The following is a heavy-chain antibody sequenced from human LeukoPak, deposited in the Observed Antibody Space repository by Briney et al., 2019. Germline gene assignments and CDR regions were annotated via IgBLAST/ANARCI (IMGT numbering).Heavy chain of an antibody. CDR3: ASPRYCSGGSCYVDAFDI. CDR2: IIPIFGTS. CDR1: GGTFSSYA. D-gene: IGHD2-15*01. V-gene: IGHV1-69*05. J-gene: IGHJ3*02. Sequence: SVKVSCKASGGTFSSYAISWVRQAPGQGLEWMGRIIPIFGTSNYAQKFQGRVTITTDGSTSTAYMELSSLRSEDTAVYYCASPRYCSGGSCYVDAFDIWGQGTMVTVSS.